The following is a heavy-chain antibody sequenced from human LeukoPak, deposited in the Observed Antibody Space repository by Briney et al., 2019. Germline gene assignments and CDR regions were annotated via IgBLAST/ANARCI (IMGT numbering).Heavy chain of an antibody. Sequence: GGSLRLSCAASGFTFDDYAMHWVRQAPGKGLEWVSGISWNSGSIGYADSVKGRFTISRDNAKNSPYLQMNSLRAEDTAVYYCARELYNSGYYWGQGTLVTVSS. D-gene: IGHD5-24*01. J-gene: IGHJ4*02. CDR3: ARELYNSGYY. CDR2: ISWNSGSI. CDR1: GFTFDDYA. V-gene: IGHV3-9*01.